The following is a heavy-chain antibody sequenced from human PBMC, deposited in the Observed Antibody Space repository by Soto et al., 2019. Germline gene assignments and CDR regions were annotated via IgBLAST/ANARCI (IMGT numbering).Heavy chain of an antibody. D-gene: IGHD3-3*01. CDR2: TNHSGST. Sequence: PSETLSLTCAVYGGSFSGYYWSWIRQPPGKGLEWIGETNHSGSTNYNPSLKSRVTISVDTSKNQFSLKLSSVTAADTAVYYCARGDNYDFWSGYLHFFDYWGQGTLVTVSS. J-gene: IGHJ4*02. V-gene: IGHV4-34*01. CDR1: GGSFSGYY. CDR3: ARGDNYDFWSGYLHFFDY.